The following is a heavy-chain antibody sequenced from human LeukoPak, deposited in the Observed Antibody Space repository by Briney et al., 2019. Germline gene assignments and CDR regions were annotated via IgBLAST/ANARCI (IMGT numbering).Heavy chain of an antibody. CDR1: GGSFSGYL. CDR2: ISYTGTT. J-gene: IGHJ4*02. CDR3: ARVSGYDWESFYDY. V-gene: IGHV4-34*01. D-gene: IGHD5-12*01. Sequence: SETLSLTCAVYGGSFSGYLWGWIRQPPGKGLEWVGSISYTGTTYYNPSLKSRVTISVDTSKNQFSLKLSSVTAADTAVYYCARVSGYDWESFYDYWGQGTLVTVSS.